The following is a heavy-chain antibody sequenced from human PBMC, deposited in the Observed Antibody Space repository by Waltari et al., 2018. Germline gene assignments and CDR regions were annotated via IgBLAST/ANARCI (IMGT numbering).Heavy chain of an antibody. J-gene: IGHJ2*01. CDR3: ARVPPGYSSGWYPRGWYFDL. CDR1: GYTFTSYA. V-gene: IGHV1-8*01. Sequence: QVQLVQSGAEVMKPGASVKVSCKASGYTFTSYAINWVRQATGQGPEWMGWMNPNSGNTGYAQKFQVRVTMTRNTSISTAYMELSSLRSEDTAGYYCARVPPGYSSGWYPRGWYFDLWGRGTLVTVSS. D-gene: IGHD6-19*01. CDR2: MNPNSGNT.